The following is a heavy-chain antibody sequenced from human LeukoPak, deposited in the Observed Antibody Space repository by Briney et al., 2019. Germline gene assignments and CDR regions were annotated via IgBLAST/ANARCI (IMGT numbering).Heavy chain of an antibody. D-gene: IGHD2-15*01. CDR1: GGTFSSYA. J-gene: IGHJ5*02. Sequence: ASVKVSCTASGGTFSSYAISWVRQAPGQGLEWMGRIIPILGIANYAQKFQGRVTITADKSTSTAYMELSSLRSEDTAVYYCARDPGSGRGWFDPWGQGTLVTVSA. CDR2: IIPILGIA. V-gene: IGHV1-69*04. CDR3: ARDPGSGRGWFDP.